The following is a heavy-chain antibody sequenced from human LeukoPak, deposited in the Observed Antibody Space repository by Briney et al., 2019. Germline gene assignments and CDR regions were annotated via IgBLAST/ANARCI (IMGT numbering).Heavy chain of an antibody. D-gene: IGHD3-22*01. CDR3: ARARANYYDTSGYLRFYFDY. CDR1: GYSITSGFY. Sequence: PSETLSLTCTVSGYSITSGFYWGWIRQPPGQGLEWIGSIYHSGITYYNPSLKSRVTISVDTSKNQFSLKLSSVTAADTAVYYCARARANYYDTSGYLRFYFDYWGQGTLVTVSS. CDR2: IYHSGIT. J-gene: IGHJ4*02. V-gene: IGHV4-38-2*02.